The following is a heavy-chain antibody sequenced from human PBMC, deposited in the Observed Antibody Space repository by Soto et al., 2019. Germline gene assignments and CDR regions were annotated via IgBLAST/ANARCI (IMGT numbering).Heavy chain of an antibody. CDR2: ITSSSSYI. J-gene: IGHJ4*02. Sequence: GGSLRLSCAASGFTFSLYSMIWVRQAPGKGLEWVASITSSSSYIYYEDSLKGRFTISRDNAKNSLFLQLDSLRAEDTAVYFCVRARSTDSRPDYWGEGTLVTISS. CDR3: VRARSTDSRPDY. D-gene: IGHD3-22*01. V-gene: IGHV3-21*01. CDR1: GFTFSLYS.